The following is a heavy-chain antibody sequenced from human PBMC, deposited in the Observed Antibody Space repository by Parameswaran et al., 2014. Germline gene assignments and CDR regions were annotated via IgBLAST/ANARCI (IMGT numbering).Heavy chain of an antibody. J-gene: IGHJ6*03. CDR3: ARVGGSYSSPPTYYYYMDV. CDR2: IKQDGSEK. D-gene: IGHD1-26*01. Sequence: RWIRQPPGKGLEWVANIKQDGSEKYYVDSVKGRFTISRDNAKNSLYLQMNSLRAEDTAVYYCARVGGSYSSPPTYYYYMDVWGKGTTVTVSS. V-gene: IGHV3-7*01.